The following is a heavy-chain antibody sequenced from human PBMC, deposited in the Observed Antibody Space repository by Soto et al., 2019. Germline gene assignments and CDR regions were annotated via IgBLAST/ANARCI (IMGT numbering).Heavy chain of an antibody. CDR3: ATVDNYYGSVF. V-gene: IGHV3-33*01. J-gene: IGHJ4*02. Sequence: QVQLVESGGGVVQPGTSLRLSCAASGSTFSNYGMHWVRQAPGKGLEWVAVVWYDGTTKFYPDSVKGRFTISRDNSNNTLYLPMNSVRVEDTAVYYCATVDNYYGSVFWGQGTLVSVSS. D-gene: IGHD3-10*01. CDR1: GSTFSNYG. CDR2: VWYDGTTK.